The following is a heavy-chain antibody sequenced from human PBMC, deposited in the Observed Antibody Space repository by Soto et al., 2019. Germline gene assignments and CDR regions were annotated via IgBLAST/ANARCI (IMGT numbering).Heavy chain of an antibody. V-gene: IGHV1-46*01. Sequence: ASVKVSCKASGYTFTSYYMHWVRQAPGQGLEWMGIINPSGGSTSYAQKFQGRGTMTRDTSTSTVYMELSSLRSEDTAVSYCARDCADIVIMVPLDYCGQGTLVTV. CDR1: GYTFTSYY. CDR3: ARDCADIVIMVPLDY. CDR2: INPSGGST. J-gene: IGHJ4*02. D-gene: IGHD2-8*01.